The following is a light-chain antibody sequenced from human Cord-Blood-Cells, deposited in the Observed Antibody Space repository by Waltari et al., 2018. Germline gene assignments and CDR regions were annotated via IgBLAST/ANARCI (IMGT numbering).Light chain of an antibody. CDR2: AAS. CDR3: QQSYSTPPT. CDR1: QSISSY. Sequence: DIQMTQSPSSLSASVGDRVTITCRASQSISSYLNWYQQKPGKAPKHLIYAASSLQGRVPSRFSGSGAGTDFTLTISSLQPEDFATYYCQQSYSTPPTFGQGTKVEIK. J-gene: IGKJ1*01. V-gene: IGKV1-39*01.